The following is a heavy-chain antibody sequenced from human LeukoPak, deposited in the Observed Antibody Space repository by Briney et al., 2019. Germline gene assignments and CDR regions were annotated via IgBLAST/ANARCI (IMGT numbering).Heavy chain of an antibody. CDR2: ISAYNGST. CDR3: ARGGYYDSSGYPN. V-gene: IGHV1-18*01. J-gene: IGHJ4*02. Sequence: ASVKVSCXASGYTFTSYGIGWVRQAPGQGLEWMGWISAYNGSTNYAQKLQGRVTMTTDTSTSTAYMELRSLRSDDTAMYYCARGGYYDSSGYPNWGQGTLVTVSS. D-gene: IGHD3-22*01. CDR1: GYTFTSYG.